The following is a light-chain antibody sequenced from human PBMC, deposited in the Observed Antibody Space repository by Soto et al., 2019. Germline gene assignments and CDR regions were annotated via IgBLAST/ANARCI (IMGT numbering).Light chain of an antibody. Sequence: SYELTQPPSVSVAPGKTARITCGGNNIGSKSVHWYQQKPGQAPVLVIYYDSDRPSGIPERFSGSNSGNTATLTISMVEAGDEADYYCQVWDSSSDHRYVFGTGTKVTVL. V-gene: IGLV3-21*04. CDR3: QVWDSSSDHRYV. CDR2: YDS. CDR1: NIGSKS. J-gene: IGLJ1*01.